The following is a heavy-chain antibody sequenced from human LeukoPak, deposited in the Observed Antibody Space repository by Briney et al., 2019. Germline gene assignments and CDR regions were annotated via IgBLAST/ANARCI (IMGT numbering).Heavy chain of an antibody. V-gene: IGHV4-39*07. CDR2: IYYSGST. CDR3: ARALDYYDSSGYYFAFDY. J-gene: IGHJ4*02. D-gene: IGHD3-22*01. CDR1: GGSISSSSYY. Sequence: SETLSLTCTVSGGSISSSSYYWGWIRQPPGKGLEWIGSIYYSGSTYYNPSLKSRVTISVDTSKNQFSLKLSSVTAADTAVYYCARALDYYDSSGYYFAFDYWGQGTLVTVSS.